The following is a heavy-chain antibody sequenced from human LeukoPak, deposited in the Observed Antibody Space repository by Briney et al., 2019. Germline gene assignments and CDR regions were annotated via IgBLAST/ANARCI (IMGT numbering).Heavy chain of an antibody. J-gene: IGHJ1*01. CDR1: GGSISGSSYY. CDR2: IYYSGST. D-gene: IGHD1-26*01. CDR3: ARRSYGTEYFQH. Sequence: SETLSLTCTVSGGSISGSSYYWGWIRQPPGKGLEWIGSIYYSGSTYYNPSLKSRVTISVDTSKNQFSLKLSSVTAADTAVYYCARRSYGTEYFQHWGQGTLVTVSS. V-gene: IGHV4-39*01.